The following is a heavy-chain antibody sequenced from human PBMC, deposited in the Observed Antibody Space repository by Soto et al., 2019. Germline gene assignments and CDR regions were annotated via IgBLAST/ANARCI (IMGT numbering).Heavy chain of an antibody. CDR3: ARVRYYYNSTGHPAYNWFDP. CDR2: IIPILVTA. V-gene: IGHV1-69*01. Sequence: QVQLVQSGAEVKKPGSSVKVSCKASGGTFSSFVIGWVRQAPGQGLEWVGGIIPILVTAKYAQKFQCRVTITADEVTSIAYMELSSLRPEDTAVYFCARVRYYYNSTGHPAYNWFDPWGQGTLVTVSS. J-gene: IGHJ5*02. D-gene: IGHD3-22*01. CDR1: GGTFSSFV.